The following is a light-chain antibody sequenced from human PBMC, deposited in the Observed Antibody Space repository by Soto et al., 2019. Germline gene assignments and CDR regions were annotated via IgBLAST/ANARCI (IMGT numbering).Light chain of an antibody. V-gene: IGLV1-40*01. CDR1: ISNIGAGYD. CDR2: GNI. CDR3: QSFDSRLSAWV. J-gene: IGLJ3*02. Sequence: QPVLTQPPSVSGAPGQTVTISCTGGISNIGAGYDVHWYQQLPGTAPKLLIYGNINRPSGVPDRFSGSKSGTSASLAITGLQAEDEADYYCQSFDSRLSAWVFGGGTKLTVL.